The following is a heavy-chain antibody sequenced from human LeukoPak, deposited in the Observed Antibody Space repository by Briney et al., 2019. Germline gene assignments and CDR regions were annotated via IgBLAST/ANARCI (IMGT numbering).Heavy chain of an antibody. CDR1: GYTFTGYN. D-gene: IGHD3-10*01. CDR2: INPNSGGT. CDR3: ARVSYYYGSGEGY. Sequence: GASVKVSCKASGYTFTGYNMHWVRLAPGQGLEWMGWINPNSGGTNYAQKFQGRVTMTRDTSISTAYMELRSLRSDDTAVYYCARVSYYYGSGEGYWGQGTLVTVSS. J-gene: IGHJ4*02. V-gene: IGHV1-2*02.